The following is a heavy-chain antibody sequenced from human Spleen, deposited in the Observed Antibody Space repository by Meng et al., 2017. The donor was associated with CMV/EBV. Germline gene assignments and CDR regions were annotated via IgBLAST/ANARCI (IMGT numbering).Heavy chain of an antibody. CDR1: GFTFSNYG. CDR3: GGGTGTTSSYFDY. CDR2: IRYDGSKK. Sequence: GESLKISCATSGFTFSNYGMHWVRQAPGKGLEGVAFIRYDGSKKYYGDSVKGRFTISRDNSKNTLYLQMNSLRVEDTAVYYCGGGTGTTSSYFDYWGQGTLVTVSS. D-gene: IGHD1-7*01. J-gene: IGHJ4*02. V-gene: IGHV3-30*02.